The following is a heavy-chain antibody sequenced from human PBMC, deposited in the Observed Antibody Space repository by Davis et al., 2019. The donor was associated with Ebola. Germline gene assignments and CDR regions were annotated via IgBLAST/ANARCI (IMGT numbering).Heavy chain of an antibody. V-gene: IGHV3-21*01. CDR2: ISSSSSYI. D-gene: IGHD3-3*01. Sequence: PGGSLRLSCAASGFTFSSYSMNWVRQAPGKGLEWVSSISSSSSYIYYADSVKGRFTISRDNAKNSLYLQMNSLRAEDTAVYYCARDGDDFWSGPTPAGFDPWGQGTLVTVSS. CDR3: ARDGDDFWSGPTPAGFDP. CDR1: GFTFSSYS. J-gene: IGHJ5*02.